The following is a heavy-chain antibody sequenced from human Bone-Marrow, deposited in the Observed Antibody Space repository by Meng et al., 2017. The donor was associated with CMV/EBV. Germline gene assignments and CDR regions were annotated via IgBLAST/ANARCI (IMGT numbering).Heavy chain of an antibody. Sequence: GSLRLSCASSGFRFTTYWMFWVRQAPGKGLVWVSSISSSSSYIYYADSVKGRFTISRDNAKNSLYLQMNSLRAEDTAVYYCARDPRRGYSYGYQYDYWGQGTLVTAPQ. CDR1: GFRFTTYW. J-gene: IGHJ4*02. D-gene: IGHD5-18*01. CDR3: ARDPRRGYSYGYQYDY. CDR2: ISSSSSYI. V-gene: IGHV3-21*01.